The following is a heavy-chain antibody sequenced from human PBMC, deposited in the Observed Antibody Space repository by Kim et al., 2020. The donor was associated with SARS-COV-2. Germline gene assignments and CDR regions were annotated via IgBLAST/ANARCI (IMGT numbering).Heavy chain of an antibody. Sequence: SETLSLTCTVSGDSISSGGYFWNWIRQHPGKGLEWIGYIYDSGNTYHNPSFQSRVTMSEDTSRNQFSLNLSSVTAADTAVYYCVRGKGSVWLFDYWGQGTLVTVSS. CDR3: VRGKGSVWLFDY. J-gene: IGHJ4*02. V-gene: IGHV4-31*03. CDR2: IYDSGNT. D-gene: IGHD5-12*01. CDR1: GDSISSGGYF.